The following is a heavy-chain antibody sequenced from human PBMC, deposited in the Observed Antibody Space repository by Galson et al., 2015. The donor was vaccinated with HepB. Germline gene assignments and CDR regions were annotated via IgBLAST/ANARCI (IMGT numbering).Heavy chain of an antibody. CDR2: IGVNDGSI. CDR3: ARGRPERPPEHRGYDLPDY. CDR1: GFTFSSYA. Sequence: SLRLSCAASGFTFSSYAMNWVRQAPGKGLEWVSGIGVNDGSIYYANSVKGRFTISRDNSKNTLYLQVNSLRAEDTAIYYCARGRPERPPEHRGYDLPDYWGQGTLVTVSS. V-gene: IGHV3-23*01. D-gene: IGHD5-12*01. J-gene: IGHJ4*02.